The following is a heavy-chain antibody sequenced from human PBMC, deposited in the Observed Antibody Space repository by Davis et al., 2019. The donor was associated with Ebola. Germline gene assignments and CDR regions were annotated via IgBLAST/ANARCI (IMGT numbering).Heavy chain of an antibody. CDR2: ISGSGSNT. V-gene: IGHV3-23*01. CDR3: ARDLGRRAATGGSDF. D-gene: IGHD3-16*01. Sequence: GESLKISCVASGFTFSNYAMTWVRQAPGKGLEWVSGISGSGSNTYYADSVKGRFTISRDNVKNTLYLQMSTLRVDDTAVYFCARDLGRRAATGGSDFWGQGTLVSVSS. J-gene: IGHJ4*02. CDR1: GFTFSNYA.